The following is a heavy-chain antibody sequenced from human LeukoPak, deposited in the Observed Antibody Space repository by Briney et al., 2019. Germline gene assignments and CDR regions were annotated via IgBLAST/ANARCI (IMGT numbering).Heavy chain of an antibody. CDR1: GYTFTDYF. CDR2: INPNSGGT. CDR3: ARAGRTYDYVWGSYLVSEHYFDY. Sequence: ASVKVSCKASGYTFTDYFMHWVRQAPGQGLEWMGWINPNSGGTNFAQKFQGRVTISVDTSKNQFSLKLSSVTAADTAVYYCARAGRTYDYVWGSYLVSEHYFDYWGQGTLVTVSS. J-gene: IGHJ4*02. V-gene: IGHV1-2*02. D-gene: IGHD3-16*02.